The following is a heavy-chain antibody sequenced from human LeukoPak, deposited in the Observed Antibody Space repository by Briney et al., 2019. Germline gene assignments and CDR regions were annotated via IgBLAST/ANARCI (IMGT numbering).Heavy chain of an antibody. CDR2: ISGSGGST. CDR1: GFTFSSYA. CDR3: ARTLSRRIAVGYNWFDP. J-gene: IGHJ5*02. D-gene: IGHD6-19*01. Sequence: PGGSLRLSCAASGFTFSSYAMSWVRQAPGKGLEWVSAISGSGGSTYYADSVKGRFTISRDNSKNTLYLQMNSLRAEDTAAYYCARTLSRRIAVGYNWFDPWGQGTLVTVSS. V-gene: IGHV3-23*01.